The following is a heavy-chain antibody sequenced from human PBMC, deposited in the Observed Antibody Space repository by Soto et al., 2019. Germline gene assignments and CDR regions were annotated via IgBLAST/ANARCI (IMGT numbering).Heavy chain of an antibody. J-gene: IGHJ6*02. Sequence: ASVKVSCKASGYTFTSYGISWVRQAPGQGLEWMGWISAYNGNTNYAQKLQGRVTMTTDTSTSTAYMELRSLRSDDTAVYYCARQRLGYCSSTSCYNYYYYYGMDVWGQGTTVTVSS. CDR3: ARQRLGYCSSTSCYNYYYYYGMDV. CDR1: GYTFTSYG. D-gene: IGHD2-2*02. V-gene: IGHV1-18*01. CDR2: ISAYNGNT.